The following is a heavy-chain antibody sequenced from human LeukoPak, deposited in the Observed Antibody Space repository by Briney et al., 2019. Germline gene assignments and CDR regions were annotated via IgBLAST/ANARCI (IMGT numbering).Heavy chain of an antibody. J-gene: IGHJ4*02. CDR3: ARGLKTRGYSGSDRFDY. D-gene: IGHD5-12*01. CDR1: GGSFSGYY. V-gene: IGHV4-34*01. Sequence: PSETLSLTCAVYGGSFSGYYWSWIRQPPGKGLEWIGEINHSGSTNYNPSLRSRVTISVDTSKNQLSLKLSSVTAADTAVYYCARGLKTRGYSGSDRFDYWGQGTLVTVSS. CDR2: INHSGST.